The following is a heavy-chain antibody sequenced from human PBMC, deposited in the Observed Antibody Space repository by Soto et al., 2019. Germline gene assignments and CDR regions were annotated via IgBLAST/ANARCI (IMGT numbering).Heavy chain of an antibody. J-gene: IGHJ4*02. CDR3: AKDPNGDYVGTFDS. D-gene: IGHD4-17*01. V-gene: IGHV3-23*01. Sequence: EVQLLESGGGLVQPGGSLRLSCAASGNTFSKYAMTWVRQAPGKGLEWVSAISGSGAGTYYTDSVKGRFTISRDNSKNTLCLQMNSLRADDTAVYYCAKDPNGDYVGTFDSWGQGTLVTVSS. CDR1: GNTFSKYA. CDR2: ISGSGAGT.